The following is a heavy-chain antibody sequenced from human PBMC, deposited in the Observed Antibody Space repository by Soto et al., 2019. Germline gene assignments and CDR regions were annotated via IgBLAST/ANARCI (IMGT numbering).Heavy chain of an antibody. CDR1: GGSISSSNW. Sequence: SETLSLTCAVSGGSISSSNWWSWVRQPPGKGLEWIGEIYHSGSTNYNPSLKSRVTISVDKSKNQFSLKLSSVTAADTAVYYCARGRGYSGSCYGVGYYYYGMDVWGQGTTVTVSS. CDR2: IYHSGST. J-gene: IGHJ6*02. CDR3: ARGRGYSGSCYGVGYYYYGMDV. V-gene: IGHV4-4*02. D-gene: IGHD1-26*01.